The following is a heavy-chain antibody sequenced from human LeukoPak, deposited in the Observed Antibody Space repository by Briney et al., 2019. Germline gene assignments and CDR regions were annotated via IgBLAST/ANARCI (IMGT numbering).Heavy chain of an antibody. D-gene: IGHD3-22*01. Sequence: SETLSLTCTVSGGSISSSSYYWGWIRQPPGKGLEWIGSIYYSGSTYYNPSLKSRVTISVDTSKNQFSLKLSSVTAADTAVYYCAKDRLFLGITMIVVVPRGAFDIWGQGTMVTVSS. CDR2: IYYSGST. CDR1: GGSISSSSYY. V-gene: IGHV4-39*02. CDR3: AKDRLFLGITMIVVVPRGAFDI. J-gene: IGHJ3*02.